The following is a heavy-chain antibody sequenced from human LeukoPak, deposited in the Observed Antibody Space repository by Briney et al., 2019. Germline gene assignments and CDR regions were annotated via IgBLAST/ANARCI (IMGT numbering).Heavy chain of an antibody. CDR1: GGSFSGYY. CDR2: INHSGST. V-gene: IGHV4-34*01. CDR3: ARVAFRRYYDILTGATSHYYYYMDV. J-gene: IGHJ6*03. D-gene: IGHD3-9*01. Sequence: SETLSLTCAVYGGSFSGYYWSWIRQPPGKGLEWIGEINHSGSTNYNPSLKSRVTISVDTSKNQFSLKLSSVTAADTAVYYCARVAFRRYYDILTGATSHYYYYMDVWGKGTTVTISS.